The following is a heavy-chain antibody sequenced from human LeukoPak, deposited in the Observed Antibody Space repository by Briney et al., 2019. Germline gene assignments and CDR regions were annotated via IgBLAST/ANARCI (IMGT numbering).Heavy chain of an antibody. Sequence: AAVQVSCKASGGTFSSYAISWVRQAPGQGLEWMGRIIPILGIANYTQKFQGRVTITADKSTSTAYMELSSLRSEDTAVYYCASGIEIAARGWGEAFDIWGQGTMVTVSS. CDR3: ASGIEIAARGWGEAFDI. CDR1: GGTFSSYA. V-gene: IGHV1-69*04. J-gene: IGHJ3*02. D-gene: IGHD6-6*01. CDR2: IIPILGIA.